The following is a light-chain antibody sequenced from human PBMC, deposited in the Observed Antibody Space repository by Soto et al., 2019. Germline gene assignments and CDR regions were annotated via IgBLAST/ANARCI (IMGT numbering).Light chain of an antibody. V-gene: IGKV1-5*03. CDR1: QSVSSW. J-gene: IGKJ1*01. CDR2: KAS. CDR3: QQYNTYWT. Sequence: DIQMTQSPSTLSASVGDRVTITCRASQSVSSWLAWYQQKSGKAPKLLISKASTLESGVPSRFSGSGSGTEFPLTISSLQPDDFATYYCQQYNTYWTFGQGTKVEIK.